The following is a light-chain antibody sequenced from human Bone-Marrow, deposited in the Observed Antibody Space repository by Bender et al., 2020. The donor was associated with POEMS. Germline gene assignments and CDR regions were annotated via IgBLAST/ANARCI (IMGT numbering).Light chain of an antibody. Sequence: QSALTQPASVSGSPGQSITISCTGTSSDFGDYNSVSWYQHHPGKAPKLMIYDVTNWPSGVPVRFSGSKSGASATLAITGLQPEDEADYYCQSYDYNLSGSVFGGGTKVTVL. CDR1: SSDFGDYNS. CDR3: QSYDYNLSGSV. J-gene: IGLJ2*01. CDR2: DVT. V-gene: IGLV2-14*03.